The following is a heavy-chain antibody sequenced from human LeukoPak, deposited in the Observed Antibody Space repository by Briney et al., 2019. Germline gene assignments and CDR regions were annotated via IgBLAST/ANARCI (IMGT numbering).Heavy chain of an antibody. D-gene: IGHD3-10*01. CDR3: TRAHGRITRDAYLDY. CDR2: ITNDGSST. V-gene: IGHV3-74*01. CDR1: GLTFSSHW. J-gene: IGHJ4*02. Sequence: PGGSLRLSCAASGLTFSSHWMHWVRQAPGKGLVWVSRITNDGSSTTYADSVKGRFTISRDNAKNMLYLQVNSLRAEDTAMYYCTRAHGRITRDAYLDYWGQGTLVTVSS.